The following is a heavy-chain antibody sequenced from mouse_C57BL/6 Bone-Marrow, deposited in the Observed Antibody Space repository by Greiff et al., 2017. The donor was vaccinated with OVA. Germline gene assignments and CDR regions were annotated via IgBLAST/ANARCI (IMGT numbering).Heavy chain of an antibody. V-gene: IGHV1-81*01. CDR2: IYPRSGNT. J-gene: IGHJ2*01. CDR3: ARKGGRYYFDY. Sequence: QVQLQQSGAELARPGASVKLSCKASGYTFTSYGISWVTQRTGQGLEWIGEIYPRSGNTYYNEKFKGKATLTADKSSSTAYMELRSLTSEDSAVYFCARKGGRYYFDYWGQGTTLTVSS. CDR1: GYTFTSYG.